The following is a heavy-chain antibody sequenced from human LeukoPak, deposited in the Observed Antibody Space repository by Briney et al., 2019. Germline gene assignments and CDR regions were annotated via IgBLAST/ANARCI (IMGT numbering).Heavy chain of an antibody. D-gene: IGHD2-8*02. J-gene: IGHJ6*02. V-gene: IGHV3-33*01. CDR3: ARDLGHWYWYCGMDV. CDR1: GFTFSSYG. Sequence: PGGSLRLSCAASGFTFSSYGMHWVRQAPGKGLEWVAFIWYDGSNKYYADSVKGRFTISRDNSENTLYLQMNSLRAEDTAVYYCARDLGHWYWYCGMDVWGQGTTVPVSS. CDR2: IWYDGSNK.